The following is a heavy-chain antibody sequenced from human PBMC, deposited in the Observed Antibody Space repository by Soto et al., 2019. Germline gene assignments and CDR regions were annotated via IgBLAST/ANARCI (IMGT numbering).Heavy chain of an antibody. V-gene: IGHV4-4*02. CDR1: GGSITSANW. CDR3: ARVLRGWFDP. J-gene: IGHJ5*02. Sequence: TSETLSLTCAVSGGSITSANWCTWVRQPPGGGLEWIGEISHSGITNYKASLKSRVTMSVDKTKNDVSLKLTSVTAADTAVYYCARVLRGWFDPWGQGAPVTVSS. CDR2: ISHSGIT.